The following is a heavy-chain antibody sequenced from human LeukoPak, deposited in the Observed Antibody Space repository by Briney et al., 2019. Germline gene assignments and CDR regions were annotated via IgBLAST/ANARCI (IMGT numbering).Heavy chain of an antibody. V-gene: IGHV4-59*12. Sequence: SETLSLTCTVSGDSISSYYWSWIRQPPGEGLEWIGYIYHSGSTYYNPSLKSRVTISVDRSKNQFSLKLSSVTAADTAVYYCASGRDAFDIWGQGTMVTVSS. J-gene: IGHJ3*02. CDR3: ASGRDAFDI. CDR2: IYHSGST. CDR1: GDSISSYY. D-gene: IGHD1-26*01.